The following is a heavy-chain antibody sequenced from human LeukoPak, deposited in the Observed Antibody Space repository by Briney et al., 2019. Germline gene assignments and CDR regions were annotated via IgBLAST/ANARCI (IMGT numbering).Heavy chain of an antibody. D-gene: IGHD1-1*01. Sequence: PGGSLRLSCAASGFTFSIYAMSWVRQAPGKGLEWIGYVDHTGSTNFNPSLNGRVSISRDTSKNLFSLRLRSVTAADTAVYFCARGRVSSSTWYSTYYYYFYMDVWGKGTTVTVSS. CDR1: GFTFSIYA. CDR3: ARGRVSSSTWYSTYYYYFYMDV. J-gene: IGHJ6*03. CDR2: VDHTGST. V-gene: IGHV4-59*01.